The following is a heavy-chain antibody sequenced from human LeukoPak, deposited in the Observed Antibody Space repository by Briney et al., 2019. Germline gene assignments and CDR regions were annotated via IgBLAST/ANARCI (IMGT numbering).Heavy chain of an antibody. CDR3: ARAYEYCSGGSCYSWFDP. V-gene: IGHV1-2*02. J-gene: IGHJ5*02. Sequence: ASVKVSCKASGYTFTGYYMHWVRQAPGQGLEWMGWMNPNSGGTNYAQKFQGRVTMTRDTSISTAYMELSRLRSDDTAVYYCARAYEYCSGGSCYSWFDPWGQGTLVTVSS. CDR2: MNPNSGGT. CDR1: GYTFTGYY. D-gene: IGHD2-15*01.